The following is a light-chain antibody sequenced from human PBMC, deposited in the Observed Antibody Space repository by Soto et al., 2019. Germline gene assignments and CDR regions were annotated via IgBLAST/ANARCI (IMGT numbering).Light chain of an antibody. CDR3: GTWDSSLSAGLNLV. J-gene: IGLJ3*02. CDR2: DNN. CDR1: SSNIGNNY. V-gene: IGLV1-51*01. Sequence: QSVLTQPPSVSAAPGQKVTISCSGSSSNIGNNYVSWYQQLPGTAPKLLIYDNNKRPSGIPDRFSGSKSGTSATLGITGLQTGDEADYYGGTWDSSLSAGLNLVFGGGTKLTVL.